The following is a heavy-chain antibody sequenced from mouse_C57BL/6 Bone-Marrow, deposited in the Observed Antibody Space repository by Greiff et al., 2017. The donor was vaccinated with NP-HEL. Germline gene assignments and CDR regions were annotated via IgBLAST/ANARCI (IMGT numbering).Heavy chain of an antibody. V-gene: IGHV1-80*01. J-gene: IGHJ4*01. D-gene: IGHD1-1*01. CDR2: IYPGDGDT. Sequence: VKLQESGAELVKPGASVKISCKASGYAFSSYWMNWVKERPGKGLEWIGQIYPGDGDTTYNGKFTGKATLTADKSSSTAYMQVSSLTSEDSAVYFCARGDYGSSRFGYAMDYWGQGTSVTVSS. CDR1: GYAFSSYW. CDR3: ARGDYGSSRFGYAMDY.